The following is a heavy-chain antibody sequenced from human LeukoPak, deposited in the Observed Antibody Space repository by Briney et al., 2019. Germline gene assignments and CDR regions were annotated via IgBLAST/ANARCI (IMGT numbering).Heavy chain of an antibody. CDR2: ISSSSSYI. V-gene: IGHV3-21*01. J-gene: IGHJ6*02. CDR1: GFTFSSYS. D-gene: IGHD6-13*01. CDR3: AREMYSSSWLRGPFYGMDV. Sequence: GGSLRLSCAASGFTFSSYSMNWVRQAPGKGLEWVSSISSSSSYIYYADSVKGRFTISRDNAMNSLYLQMNSLRAEDTAVYYCAREMYSSSWLRGPFYGMDVWGQGTTVTVSS.